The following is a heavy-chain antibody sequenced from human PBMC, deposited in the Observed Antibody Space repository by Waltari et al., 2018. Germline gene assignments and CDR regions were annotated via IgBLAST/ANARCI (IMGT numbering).Heavy chain of an antibody. D-gene: IGHD2-15*01. Sequence: QVQLVQSGAEVKKPGASVKVSCKASGYTFTGYYLHWVRQAPGQGLEWMGWINPNSGGTNYDQKFQGRVTRTRDTSISTAYMELSRLGSDDTAVYYCARDDEAVVAFDIWGQGTMVTVSS. CDR3: ARDDEAVVAFDI. V-gene: IGHV1-2*02. J-gene: IGHJ3*02. CDR2: INPNSGGT. CDR1: GYTFTGYY.